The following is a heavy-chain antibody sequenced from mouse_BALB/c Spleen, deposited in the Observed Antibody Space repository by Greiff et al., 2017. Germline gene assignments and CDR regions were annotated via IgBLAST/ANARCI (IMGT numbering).Heavy chain of an antibody. CDR2: IDPANGNT. CDR3: ARHLTAVVGCFDY. Sequence: VQLQQSGAELVKPGASVKLSCTASGFNIKDTYMHWVKQRPEQGLEWIGRIDPANGNTKYDPKFQGKATITADTSSNTAYLQLSSLTSEDTAMYYCARHLTAVVGCFDYWGQGTTLTVSS. J-gene: IGHJ2*01. D-gene: IGHD1-1*01. CDR1: GFNIKDTY. V-gene: IGHV14-3*02.